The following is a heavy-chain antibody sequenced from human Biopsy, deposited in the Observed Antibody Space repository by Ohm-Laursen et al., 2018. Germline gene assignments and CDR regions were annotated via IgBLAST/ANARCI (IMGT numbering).Heavy chain of an antibody. CDR2: ISVYNGNT. CDR3: ARDVVGRGASFFDF. CDR1: GYTFGNYG. D-gene: IGHD1-26*01. V-gene: IGHV1-18*01. J-gene: IGHJ4*02. Sequence: ASVKVSCKASGYTFGNYGISWVRQAPGQGLERMGWISVYNGNTDYPHKFQGRVTLTTDTSTSTAHMELRSLTSDDTAIYYCARDVVGRGASFFDFWGQGASVTVSS.